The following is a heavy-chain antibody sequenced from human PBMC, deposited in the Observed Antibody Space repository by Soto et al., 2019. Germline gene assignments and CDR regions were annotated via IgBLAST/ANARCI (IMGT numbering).Heavy chain of an antibody. D-gene: IGHD3-22*01. CDR3: ARDLSPITMIVVVPYGMDV. CDR2: IKQDGSEK. CDR1: GFTFSSYW. J-gene: IGHJ6*02. V-gene: IGHV3-7*05. Sequence: QPGGSLRLSCAASGFTFSSYWMSWVRQAPGKGLEWVANIKQDGSEKYYVDSVKGRFTISRDNAKNSLYLQMNSPRAEDTAVYYCARDLSPITMIVVVPYGMDVWGQGTTVTVSS.